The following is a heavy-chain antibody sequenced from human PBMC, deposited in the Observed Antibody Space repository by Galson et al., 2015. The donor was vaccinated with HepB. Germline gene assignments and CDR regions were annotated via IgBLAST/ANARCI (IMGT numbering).Heavy chain of an antibody. V-gene: IGHV4-34*01. D-gene: IGHD3-10*01. CDR1: GGSFSGYY. CDR3: ATQGGGSGSYYYFDY. J-gene: IGHJ4*02. CDR2: INHSGST. Sequence: SETLSLTCAVYGGSFSGYYWSWIRQPPGKGLEWIGEINHSGSTNYNPSLKSRVTISVDTSKNQFSLKLSSVTAADTAVYYCATQGGGSGSYYYFDYWGQGTLVTVSS.